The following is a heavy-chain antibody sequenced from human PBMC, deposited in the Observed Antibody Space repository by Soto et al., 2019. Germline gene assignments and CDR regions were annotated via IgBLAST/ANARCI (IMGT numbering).Heavy chain of an antibody. D-gene: IGHD6-6*01. J-gene: IGHJ4*02. Sequence: GGSLRLSCAAAGFAFNNYVMSWVRQPPGKGLEWVSTSGLGTNTNYADSVKGRFTISRDNSKSTLYLQMNSLRAEDTAVYYCAKRILATHYFDYWGQGTLVTVSS. CDR3: AKRILATHYFDY. CDR1: GFAFNNYV. V-gene: IGHV3-23*01. CDR2: SGLGTNT.